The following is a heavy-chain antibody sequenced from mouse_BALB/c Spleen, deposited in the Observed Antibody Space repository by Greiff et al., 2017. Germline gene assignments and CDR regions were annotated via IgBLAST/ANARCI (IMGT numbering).Heavy chain of an antibody. Sequence: EVMLVESGGGLVKPGGSLKLSCAASGFTFSDYYMYWVRQTPEKRLEWVATISDGGSYTYYPDSVKGRFTISRDNAKNNLYLQMSSLKSEDTAMYYCAREDGAMDYWGQGTSVTVSS. V-gene: IGHV5-4*02. CDR2: ISDGGSYT. J-gene: IGHJ4*01. CDR1: GFTFSDYY. D-gene: IGHD2-3*01. CDR3: AREDGAMDY.